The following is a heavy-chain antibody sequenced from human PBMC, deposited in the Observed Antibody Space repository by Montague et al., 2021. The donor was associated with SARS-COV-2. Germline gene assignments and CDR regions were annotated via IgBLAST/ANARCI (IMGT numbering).Heavy chain of an antibody. Sequence: SETLSLTRTVSGGSMSDHYWAWIRQPPGKGLEWLAYIYYSGGINSNASLKSRVFMSVDTSKNQFSLKLTSVTAADTAVYYCARAVSVRRAVNWFDPWGQGTLVTVSS. CDR3: ARAVSVRRAVNWFDP. D-gene: IGHD3-10*01. J-gene: IGHJ5*02. CDR2: IYYSGGI. V-gene: IGHV4-59*11. CDR1: GGSMSDHY.